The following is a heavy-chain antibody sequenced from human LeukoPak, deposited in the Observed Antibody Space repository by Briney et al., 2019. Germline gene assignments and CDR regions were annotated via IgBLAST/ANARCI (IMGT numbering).Heavy chain of an antibody. CDR1: GGTFSSYA. CDR2: IIPIFGTA. CDR3: ARARDPLLEMATISDAFDI. Sequence: GASVKVSCKASGGTFSSYAISWVRQAPGQGLEWMGGIIPIFGTANYAQKFQVRVTITADESTSTAYMELSSLRSEDTAVYYCARARDPLLEMATISDAFDIWGQGTMVTVSS. J-gene: IGHJ3*02. D-gene: IGHD5-24*01. V-gene: IGHV1-69*01.